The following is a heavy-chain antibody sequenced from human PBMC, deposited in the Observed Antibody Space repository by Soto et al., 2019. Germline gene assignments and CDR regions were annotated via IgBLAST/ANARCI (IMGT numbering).Heavy chain of an antibody. CDR3: ARVRITMVRGVIHNWFDP. V-gene: IGHV1-8*01. CDR1: GYTFTSCD. CDR2: MNPNSGNT. J-gene: IGHJ5*02. D-gene: IGHD3-10*01. Sequence: QVQLVQSGAEVKKPGASVKVSCKASGYTFTSCDINWVRQATGQGLEWMGWMNPNSGNTGYAQKFQGRVTMTRNTSISTAYMELSSLRSEDTAVYYCARVRITMVRGVIHNWFDPWGQGTLVTVSS.